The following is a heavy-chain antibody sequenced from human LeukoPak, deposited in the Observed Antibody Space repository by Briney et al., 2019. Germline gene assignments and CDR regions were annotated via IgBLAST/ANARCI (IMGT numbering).Heavy chain of an antibody. V-gene: IGHV3-23*01. Sequence: GGSLRLSCAASGFNFNNYAMTWVRQAPGRGLEWVSSIVASATSTYYADSVQGRFTISRDKSTNTLHLQMNSLRAEDTAIYYCAKGHVQASLLSFFDSWGQGSLVTVSS. CDR2: IVASATST. J-gene: IGHJ4*02. D-gene: IGHD1-1*01. CDR1: GFNFNNYA. CDR3: AKGHVQASLLSFFDS.